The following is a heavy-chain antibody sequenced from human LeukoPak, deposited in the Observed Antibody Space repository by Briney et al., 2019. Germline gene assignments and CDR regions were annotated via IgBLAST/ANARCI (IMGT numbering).Heavy chain of an antibody. D-gene: IGHD3-10*01. J-gene: IGHJ5*02. Sequence: PSETLSLTCGVSGGSISSGDYYWSWIRQPPGKGLEWIGHIYYSGSTHHNPSLKSRVTISVDTSKNQFSLKLSSVTATDTAVYYCARSLLSAGSGSYGFDPWGQGTLVTVSS. CDR2: IYYSGST. CDR3: ARSLLSAGSGSYGFDP. V-gene: IGHV4-30-4*01. CDR1: GGSISSGDYY.